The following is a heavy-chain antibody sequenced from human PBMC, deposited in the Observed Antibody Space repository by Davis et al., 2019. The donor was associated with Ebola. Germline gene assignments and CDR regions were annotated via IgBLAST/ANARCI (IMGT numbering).Heavy chain of an antibody. V-gene: IGHV4-59*03. D-gene: IGHD3-10*01. J-gene: IGHJ4*02. CDR1: GVSISRHY. CDR2: IYYTGNA. Sequence: PSETLSLTCTVSGVSISRHYWSWIRQPPGKRLEWIGSIYYTGNAYYNSSLASRATISVDTSKNQFSLKLTSVPAADTAMYYCSERGSSVWGQGTLVTVSS. CDR3: SERGSSV.